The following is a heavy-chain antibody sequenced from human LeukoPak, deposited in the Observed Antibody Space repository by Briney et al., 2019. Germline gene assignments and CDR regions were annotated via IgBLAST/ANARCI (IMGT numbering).Heavy chain of an antibody. CDR3: ARLGVQAPNGIWLPDY. J-gene: IGHJ4*02. CDR1: GGFLNNYH. Sequence: SETLSLTCGVSGGFLNNYHWLWIRQPPGKGLEYIGYIHYNGNTDSSPSLRSRVTISLDRSKNQFSLNLSSVTAADTAVYYCARLGVQAPNGIWLPDYWGQGTLVTVSS. D-gene: IGHD5-12*01. CDR2: IHYNGNT. V-gene: IGHV4-59*08.